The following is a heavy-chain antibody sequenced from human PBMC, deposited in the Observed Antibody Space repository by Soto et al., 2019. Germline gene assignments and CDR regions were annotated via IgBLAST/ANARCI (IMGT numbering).Heavy chain of an antibody. CDR2: IIPILGIA. CDR1: GGTFSSYT. V-gene: IGHV1-69*02. J-gene: IGHJ2*01. CDR3: ARARLRDWYFDL. Sequence: QVQLVQSGAEVKKPGSSVKVSCKASGGTFSSYTISWVRQAPGQGLEWMGRIIPILGIANYAQKFQGRVTITADKSTSTAYMELSSLRSEDTAVYYCARARLRDWYFDLWGRDTLVTVSS.